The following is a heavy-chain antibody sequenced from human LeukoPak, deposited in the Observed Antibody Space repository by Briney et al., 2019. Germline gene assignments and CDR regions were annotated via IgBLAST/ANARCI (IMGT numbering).Heavy chain of an antibody. J-gene: IGHJ4*02. CDR1: GFTFSSYA. D-gene: IGHD3-22*01. CDR3: ARGLFNYDNSGLNY. Sequence: GGSLRLSCAASGFTFSSYAMYWVRQAPGKGLEWVTNIWYDGSNKYYADSVKGRFTISRDNSKNTLYLQMNSLRVEDTAVYYCARGLFNYDNSGLNYWGQGTRVTVSS. V-gene: IGHV3-33*01. CDR2: IWYDGSNK.